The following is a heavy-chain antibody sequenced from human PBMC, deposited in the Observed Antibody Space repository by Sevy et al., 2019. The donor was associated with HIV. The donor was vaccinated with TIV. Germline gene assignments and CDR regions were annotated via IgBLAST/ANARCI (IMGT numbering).Heavy chain of an antibody. D-gene: IGHD3-22*01. CDR3: ARDPYFFDKSGYYWDY. J-gene: IGHJ4*02. Sequence: SETLSLTCAVSGVSVSSDTYYWSWIRQPPGKGLEWIGYVDQTGSTNYSPSFKSRVTISVDTSKNQFSLRLFSVAAADTAVYYCARDPYFFDKSGYYWDYWGQGALVTVSS. CDR1: GVSVSSDTYY. V-gene: IGHV4-61*01. CDR2: VDQTGST.